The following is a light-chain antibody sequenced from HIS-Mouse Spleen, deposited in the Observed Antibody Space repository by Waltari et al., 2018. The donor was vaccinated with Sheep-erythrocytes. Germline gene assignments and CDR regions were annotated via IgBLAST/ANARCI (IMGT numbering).Light chain of an antibody. CDR3: SSYTSSSTPVV. V-gene: IGLV2-14*01. J-gene: IGLJ2*01. CDR1: SSDVGGYTY. Sequence: QSALTQPASVSGSPGQSITIPCTGTSSDVGGYTYVSWYQQHPANAPNLRIYEVSKRPSGGLNRSSGSRSGNTASLTISGPQAEDEADYYCSSYTSSSTPVVFGGGTKLTVL. CDR2: EVS.